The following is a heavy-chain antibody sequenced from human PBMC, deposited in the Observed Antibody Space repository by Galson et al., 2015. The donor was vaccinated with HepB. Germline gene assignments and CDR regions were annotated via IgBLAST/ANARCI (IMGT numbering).Heavy chain of an antibody. J-gene: IGHJ5*02. V-gene: IGHV1-24*01. CDR3: ATGGSWYRKNNWFDP. CDR2: FDPEDGET. Sequence: SVKVSCKVSGYTLTELSMHWVRQAPGKGLEWMGGFDPEDGETIYAQKLQGRVTMTEDTSTDTAYMELSSLRSEDTAVYYCATGGSWYRKNNWFDPWGQGTLVTVSS. CDR1: GYTLTELS. D-gene: IGHD6-13*01.